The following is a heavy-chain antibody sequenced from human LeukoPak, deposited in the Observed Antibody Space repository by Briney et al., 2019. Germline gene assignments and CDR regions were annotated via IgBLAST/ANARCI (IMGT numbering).Heavy chain of an antibody. D-gene: IGHD4-17*01. J-gene: IGHJ4*02. CDR2: ISPEGGDT. CDR1: GYTFSDYF. CDR3: ARNYGHNSKYFDF. V-gene: IGHV1-2*02. Sequence: ASVKVSCKASGYTFSDYFMHWVRQAPGQGLEWMGWISPEGGDTHYAQRFQGRVTMTRDTSISAAYMELTSLSSDVTAVYYCARNYGHNSKYFDFWGQGTLVTVSS.